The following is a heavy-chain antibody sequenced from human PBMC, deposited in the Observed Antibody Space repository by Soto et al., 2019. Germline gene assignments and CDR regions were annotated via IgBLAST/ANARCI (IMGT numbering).Heavy chain of an antibody. V-gene: IGHV1-69*01. CDR1: GGTFSSYA. Sequence: QVQLVQSGAEVKKPGSSVKVSCKASGGTFSSYAISWVRQAPGQGLEWRGGIIPLFCTANYAQKFQGRVTITADESTSTAYMELSSLRSEDTAVYYCARERYYYDSSGYYHANYYFDYWGQGTLVTVSS. D-gene: IGHD3-22*01. CDR3: ARERYYYDSSGYYHANYYFDY. J-gene: IGHJ4*02. CDR2: IIPLFCTA.